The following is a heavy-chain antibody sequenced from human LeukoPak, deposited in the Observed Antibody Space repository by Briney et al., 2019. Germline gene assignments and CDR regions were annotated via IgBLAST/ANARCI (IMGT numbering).Heavy chain of an antibody. CDR3: ARAQSKYCSGGSCPPGY. CDR1: GYTFTGYY. D-gene: IGHD2-15*01. J-gene: IGHJ4*02. CDR2: INPNSGGT. V-gene: IGHV1-2*02. Sequence: GASVKVSCKVSGYTFTGYYMHWVRQAPGQGLEWMGWINPNSGGTNYAQKFQGRVTMTRDTSISTAYMELSRLRSDDTAVYYCARAQSKYCSGGSCPPGYWGRGTLVTVSS.